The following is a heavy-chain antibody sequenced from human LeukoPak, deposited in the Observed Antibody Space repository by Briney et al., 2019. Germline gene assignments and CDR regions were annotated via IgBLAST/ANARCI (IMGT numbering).Heavy chain of an antibody. CDR2: TYYRSKFYN. D-gene: IGHD5/OR15-5a*01. Sequence: SQTLPLTCAISGDSVSNNGAAWNWIRQSPSRGLEWLGRTYYRSKFYNDYAESVKSRISINPDTSKNQFSLQLKAVNPEDTAVYYCTRDVSPTPGEAFDIWGQGTMVTVSS. CDR3: TRDVSPTPGEAFDI. J-gene: IGHJ3*02. CDR1: GDSVSNNGAA. V-gene: IGHV6-1*01.